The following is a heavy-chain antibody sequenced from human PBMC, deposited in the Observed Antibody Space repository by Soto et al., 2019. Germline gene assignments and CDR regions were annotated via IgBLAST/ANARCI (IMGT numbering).Heavy chain of an antibody. V-gene: IGHV4-59*01. CDR1: GGSISSYY. CDR2: IYYSGST. J-gene: IGHJ4*02. Sequence: PSETLSLTCTVSGGSISSYYWSWIRQPPGKGLEWIGYIYYSGSTNYNPSLKSRVTISVDTSKNQFSLKLSSVTAADTAVYYCARAELGVIDYWGQRTLGTVSS. CDR3: ARAELGVIDY. D-gene: IGHD7-27*01.